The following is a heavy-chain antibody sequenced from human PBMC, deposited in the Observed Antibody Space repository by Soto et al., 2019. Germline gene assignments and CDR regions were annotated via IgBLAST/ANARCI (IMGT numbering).Heavy chain of an antibody. CDR1: GFSFSSYG. D-gene: IGHD6-19*01. V-gene: IGHV3-33*01. J-gene: IGHJ4*02. Sequence: QVQLVESGGGVVQSGRSLRLSCAASGFSFSSYGMHWVRQAPGKGLEWVAVIWYDGSNKYYADSVKGRFTISRDNSMYTLYLQMNSLRAEHTAVYYCARESVAVAGTDFDYWGQGTLVTVSS. CDR2: IWYDGSNK. CDR3: ARESVAVAGTDFDY.